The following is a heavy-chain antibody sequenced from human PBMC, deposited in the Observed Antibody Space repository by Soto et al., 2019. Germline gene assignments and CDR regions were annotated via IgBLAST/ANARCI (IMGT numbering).Heavy chain of an antibody. D-gene: IGHD2-2*01. CDR2: IIPIFGTA. CDR1: GGTFSSYA. CDR3: ARVVSGRYCSSTSCYYYYYGMDV. V-gene: IGHV1-69*01. J-gene: IGHJ6*02. Sequence: QVQLVQSGAEVKKPGSSVKVSCKASGGTFSSYAISWVRQAPGQGLEWMGGIIPIFGTANYAQKFQGRVPITADASTRTAYLELSSLRSEDTAVYYCARVVSGRYCSSTSCYYYYYGMDVWGQGNTVTVSS.